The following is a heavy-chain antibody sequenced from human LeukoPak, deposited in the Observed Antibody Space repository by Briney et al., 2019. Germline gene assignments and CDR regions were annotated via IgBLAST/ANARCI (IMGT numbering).Heavy chain of an antibody. CDR1: GSSFNTYS. Sequence: PGGSLRLSCAASGSSFNTYSMNWVRQAPGKGLEWVSSVSSTSAHIFYADSVKGRFSISRDNAKNSLYLQMNSLRVEDTAVYYCTSRYCTTTNCYSFDNWSHGTLVTVSS. J-gene: IGHJ3*02. V-gene: IGHV3-21*01. D-gene: IGHD2-2*01. CDR2: VSSTSAHI. CDR3: TSRYCTTTNCYSFDN.